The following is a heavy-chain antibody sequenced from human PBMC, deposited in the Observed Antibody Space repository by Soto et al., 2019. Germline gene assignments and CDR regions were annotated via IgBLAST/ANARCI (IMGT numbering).Heavy chain of an antibody. CDR1: GFTFTNYG. V-gene: IGHV3-30*18. CDR2: ASYDGSNK. Sequence: QVQLVESGGGVVQPGRSLRLSCAGSGFTFTNYGMHWVRQAPGKGLEGVAFASYDGSNKYYADSVKGRFTISRDDSKNTLYLQMDSLSAEETAVYYCAKAGAPRYCSRGSCHPAGAYWGQGTLVTVSS. D-gene: IGHD2-15*01. J-gene: IGHJ4*02. CDR3: AKAGAPRYCSRGSCHPAGAY.